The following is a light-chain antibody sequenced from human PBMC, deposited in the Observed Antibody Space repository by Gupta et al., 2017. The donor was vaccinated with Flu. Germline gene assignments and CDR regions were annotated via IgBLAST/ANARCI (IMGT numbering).Light chain of an antibody. CDR2: AAS. Sequence: DSQLTQSPSFMPASVGDRVTITCRASQGISSYLAWYQLKTGKAPKLLIYAASTLQSGVPSRVSGSGSGTEFPLTISSLQPEEFATDYCQQLNRYPSFGGGTKVEIK. J-gene: IGKJ4*01. CDR1: QGISSY. V-gene: IGKV1-9*01. CDR3: QQLNRYPS.